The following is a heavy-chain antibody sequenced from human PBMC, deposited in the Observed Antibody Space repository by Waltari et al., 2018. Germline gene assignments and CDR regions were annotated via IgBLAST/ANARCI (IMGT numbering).Heavy chain of an antibody. CDR2: IYHSGYT. CDR3: ARDPDADSSGYYSGH. J-gene: IGHJ4*02. Sequence: QVQLQESGPGLVKPSETLSLTCAVSGSSIMSGYYWGWIRQPPGKGLEWIGTIYHSGYTYYNPSLKSRVTISVDTSKNQFSLKLTSVTAADTAVYYCARDPDADSSGYYSGHWGQGTLVTVSS. CDR1: GSSIMSGYY. D-gene: IGHD3-22*01. V-gene: IGHV4-38-2*02.